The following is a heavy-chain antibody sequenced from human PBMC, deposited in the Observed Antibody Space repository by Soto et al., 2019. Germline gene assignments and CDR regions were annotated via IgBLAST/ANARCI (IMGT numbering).Heavy chain of an antibody. CDR1: GFTFSSYG. V-gene: IGHV3-33*01. D-gene: IGHD3-3*01. CDR2: IWYDGSNK. Sequence: QVQLVESGGGVVQPGRSLRLSCAASGFTFSSYGMHWVRQAPGKGLEWVAVIWYDGSNKYYADSVKGRFTISRDNSKTPLYLQMNSLRAEDTAVYYCARASKRVRFLDVWGQGTTVTVSS. J-gene: IGHJ6*02. CDR3: ARASKRVRFLDV.